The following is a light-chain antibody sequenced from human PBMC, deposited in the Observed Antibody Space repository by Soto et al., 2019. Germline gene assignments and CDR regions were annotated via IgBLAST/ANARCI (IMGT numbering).Light chain of an antibody. CDR1: SSDVGGHNY. CDR2: DVS. CDR3: YSYVGHYTFLDV. Sequence: QSALTQPRSVSGSPGQSVTISCTGPSSDVGGHNYVSWYQQYPGKAPKLMIYDVSKRPSGVPDRFSGSKSGNTASLTISGLHAEDEADYYCYSYVGHYTFLDVFGTGTKLTVL. J-gene: IGLJ1*01. V-gene: IGLV2-11*01.